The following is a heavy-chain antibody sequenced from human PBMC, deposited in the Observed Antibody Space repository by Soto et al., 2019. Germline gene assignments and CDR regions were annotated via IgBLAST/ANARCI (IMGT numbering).Heavy chain of an antibody. V-gene: IGHV4-61*08. CDR1: GGSVSSGDYY. D-gene: IGHD5-18*01. J-gene: IGHJ5*02. CDR2: IYYSGST. Sequence: SETLSLPCTVSGGSVSSGDYYWSWIRQPPGKGLEWIGYIYYSGSTNYNPSLKSRVSISLDTSKNQFSLRLTSVTAADTAVYYCARIPVDTYMINWFDPWGQGTLVTVSS. CDR3: ARIPVDTYMINWFDP.